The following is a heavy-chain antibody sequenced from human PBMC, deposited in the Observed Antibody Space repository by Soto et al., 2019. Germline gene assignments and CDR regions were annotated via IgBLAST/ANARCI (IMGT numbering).Heavy chain of an antibody. CDR1: GGSISSGDYY. V-gene: IGHV4-30-4*01. D-gene: IGHD2-8*01. Sequence: PSETLSFTCTVSGGSISSGDYYWSWIRQPPGKGLEWIGYIYYSGSTYYNPDTSNNQFSLHLSSVTPDDTAVYYCVRLIGNSWLDSWGQGTPVTVSS. CDR2: IYYSGST. J-gene: IGHJ5*01. CDR3: VRLIGNSWLDS.